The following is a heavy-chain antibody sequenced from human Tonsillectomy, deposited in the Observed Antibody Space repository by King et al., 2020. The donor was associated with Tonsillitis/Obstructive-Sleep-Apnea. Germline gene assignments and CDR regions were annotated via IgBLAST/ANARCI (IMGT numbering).Heavy chain of an antibody. Sequence: TLKESGPALVKPTQTLTLTCTFSGFSLSTSGMCVSWIRQPPGKALEWLARIDWDDDKYYNTSLKTRLTISKDTSKNQVVLKMTNMDPVDTATYYCARIGSVNWNYDYFDYWGQGTLVTVSS. V-gene: IGHV2-70*11. D-gene: IGHD1-7*01. CDR1: GFSLSTSGMC. J-gene: IGHJ4*02. CDR3: ARIGSVNWNYDYFDY. CDR2: IDWDDDK.